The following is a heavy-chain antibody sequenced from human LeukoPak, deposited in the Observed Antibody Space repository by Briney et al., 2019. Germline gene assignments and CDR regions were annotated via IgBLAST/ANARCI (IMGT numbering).Heavy chain of an antibody. D-gene: IGHD5/OR15-5a*01. CDR2: TNSGGSV. V-gene: IGHV3-53*01. CDR3: ARVVSDTNGSYHFDY. CDR1: GFIVSSNY. Sequence: GGSLRLSCAASGFIVSSNYMGWVRQAPGKGLEWVSSTNSGGSVNYADSVKGRFTISRDNSKNTLYLQMNSLRAEDTAVYFCARVVSDTNGSYHFDYWGRGTLVTVSS. J-gene: IGHJ4*02.